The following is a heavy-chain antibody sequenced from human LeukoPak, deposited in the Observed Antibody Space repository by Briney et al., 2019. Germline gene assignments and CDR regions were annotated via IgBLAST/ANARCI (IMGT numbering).Heavy chain of an antibody. V-gene: IGHV3-11*04. J-gene: IGHJ5*02. CDR3: ARGLYWFDP. Sequence: GGSLRLSCAASGFTFSDYYMSWIRQAPGKGLEWVSYISSSGSTIYYADSVKGRFAISRDNAKNTLNLQINSLRAEDTAVYCCARGLYWFDPWGQGTLVTVSS. CDR2: ISSSGSTI. CDR1: GFTFSDYY.